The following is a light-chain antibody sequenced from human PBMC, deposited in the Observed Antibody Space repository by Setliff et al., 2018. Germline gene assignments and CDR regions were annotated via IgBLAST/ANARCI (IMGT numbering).Light chain of an antibody. V-gene: IGLV2-14*01. CDR3: YSYTITSTLL. CDR2: EVN. J-gene: IGLJ1*01. CDR1: SSDVGAFKY. Sequence: QSALTQPATVSGSPGLSITISCTGTSSDVGAFKYVSWYQQHPGKAPKLMIYEVNNRPSGVSNRFSGSKSGNTASLTISGLQGEDEADYYCYSYTITSTLLVGTGTKVTVL.